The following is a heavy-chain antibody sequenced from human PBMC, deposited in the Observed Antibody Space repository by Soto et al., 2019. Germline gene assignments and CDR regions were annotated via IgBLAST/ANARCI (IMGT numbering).Heavy chain of an antibody. V-gene: IGHV6-1*01. CDR3: ARGSYTSTWY. Sequence: SQTLSLTCAISGDSLSSNTAAWSWFRQSPSRGLEWLGRTYYRSKWYYDYAASVTSRMTINPDTSKNQFSLQLNSVTPEDTAVYYCARGSYTSTWYWGQGTLVTVSS. D-gene: IGHD6-13*01. CDR1: GDSLSSNTAA. CDR2: TYYRSKWYY. J-gene: IGHJ4*02.